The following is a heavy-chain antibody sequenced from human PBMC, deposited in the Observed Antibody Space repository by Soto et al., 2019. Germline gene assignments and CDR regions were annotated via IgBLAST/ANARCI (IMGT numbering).Heavy chain of an antibody. CDR2: INAGNGNT. CDR1: GYTFTSYA. Sequence: ASVKVSCKASGYTFTSYAMHWVRQAPGQRLEWMGWINAGNGNTKYSQKFQGRVTITRDTSASTAYMELSSLRSEDTAVYYCARDARDIVVVPAAAFDYWGQGTLVTVSS. V-gene: IGHV1-3*01. D-gene: IGHD2-2*01. J-gene: IGHJ4*02. CDR3: ARDARDIVVVPAAAFDY.